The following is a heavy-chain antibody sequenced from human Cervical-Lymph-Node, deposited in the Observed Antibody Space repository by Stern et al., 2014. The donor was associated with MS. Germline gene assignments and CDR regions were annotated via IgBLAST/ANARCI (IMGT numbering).Heavy chain of an antibody. CDR2: ITGSGGST. CDR3: AKVGFGGTYSPAFDY. Sequence: VQLVEAGGGLVQPGGSLRLPCAASGFTFSDSVMSWVRQAPGKGLEWVSAITGSGGSTYYADSVKGRFTISRDNSKNTLYLQMNSLRAEDTAVYYCAKVGFGGTYSPAFDYWGQGTLVTVSS. V-gene: IGHV3-23*04. D-gene: IGHD1-26*01. J-gene: IGHJ4*02. CDR1: GFTFSDSV.